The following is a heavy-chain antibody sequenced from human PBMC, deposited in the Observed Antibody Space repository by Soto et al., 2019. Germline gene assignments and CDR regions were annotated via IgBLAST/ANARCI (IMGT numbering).Heavy chain of an antibody. CDR2: IYSGGST. CDR3: ARIPYCSGGSCYSGWYFDL. Sequence: EVQLVESGGGLIQPGGSLRLSCAASGFTVSSNHMSWVRQAPGKGLEWVGVIYSGGSTYYADSVKGRFTISRDNSKNTLYVQMNSLRAEDTAVYYCARIPYCSGGSCYSGWYFDLWGRGILVTVSS. J-gene: IGHJ2*01. V-gene: IGHV3-53*01. D-gene: IGHD2-15*01. CDR1: GFTVSSNH.